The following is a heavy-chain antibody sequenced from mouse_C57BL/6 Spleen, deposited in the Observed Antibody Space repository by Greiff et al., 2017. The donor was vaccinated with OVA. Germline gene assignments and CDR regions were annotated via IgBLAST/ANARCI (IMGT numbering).Heavy chain of an antibody. D-gene: IGHD2-1*01. Sequence: EVLLVESGGGLVKPGGSLKLSCAASGFTFSSYAMSWVRQTPEKRLEWVATISDGGSYHYYPDNVKGRFTISRDNAKNNLYLQMSQLKSEDTAMYYCAREGIYYGNYDAMDYWGQGTSVTVSS. CDR1: GFTFSSYA. CDR2: ISDGGSYH. CDR3: AREGIYYGNYDAMDY. J-gene: IGHJ4*01. V-gene: IGHV5-4*01.